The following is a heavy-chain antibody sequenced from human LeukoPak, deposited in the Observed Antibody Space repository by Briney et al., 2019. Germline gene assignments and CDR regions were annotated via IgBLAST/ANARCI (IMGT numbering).Heavy chain of an antibody. J-gene: IGHJ4*02. CDR3: AKGGSIAVAGTGFDY. CDR2: ISWNSRNI. V-gene: IGHV3-9*03. Sequence: GRSLRLSCAASGFTFDDYAMHWVRQAPGKGLEWVSGISWNSRNIGYADSVKGRFTISRDNAKNSPYLQMNSLRAEDMALYYCAKGGSIAVAGTGFDYWGQGTLVTVSS. D-gene: IGHD6-19*01. CDR1: GFTFDDYA.